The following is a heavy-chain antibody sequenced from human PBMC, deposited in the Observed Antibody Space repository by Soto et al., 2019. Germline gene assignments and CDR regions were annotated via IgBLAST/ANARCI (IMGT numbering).Heavy chain of an antibody. D-gene: IGHD3-22*01. CDR3: AKSPGMYYYDSSGYYHYDY. V-gene: IGHV3-7*03. CDR1: GFTFSTSW. Sequence: GGSLRLSCAASGFTFSTSWMSWVRQAPGKGLEWVANINEDGSTRYYVDSVKGRFTISRDNAKNTLYLQMNSLRAEDTAVYYCAKSPGMYYYDSSGYYHYDYWGQGTLVTVSS. CDR2: INEDGSTR. J-gene: IGHJ4*02.